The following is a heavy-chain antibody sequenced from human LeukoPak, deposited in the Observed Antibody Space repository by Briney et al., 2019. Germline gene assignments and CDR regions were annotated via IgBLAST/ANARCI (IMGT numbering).Heavy chain of an antibody. D-gene: IGHD2-15*01. Sequence: QTGGSLRLSCAASGFTFSSYSMNWVRQAPGKGLEWVSYISSSSSTIYYADSVKGRFTISRDNAKNSLYLQMNSLRAEDTAVYYCARGHCRGGSCLLLYYYYYMDVWGKGTTVTVSS. J-gene: IGHJ6*03. CDR1: GFTFSSYS. CDR3: ARGHCRGGSCLLLYYYYYMDV. V-gene: IGHV3-48*01. CDR2: ISSSSSTI.